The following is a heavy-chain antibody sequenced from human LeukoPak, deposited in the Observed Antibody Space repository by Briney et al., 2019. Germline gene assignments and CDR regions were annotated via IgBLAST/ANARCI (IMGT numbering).Heavy chain of an antibody. V-gene: IGHV3-66*04. CDR3: ARLVWVVVVAATPERYNWFDP. J-gene: IGHJ5*02. CDR2: IYGGSST. D-gene: IGHD2-15*01. Sequence: PGGSLRLSCAASGFTVSSNYISWVRQAPGKGLEWVSVIYGGSSTYFADSVKGRFTISRDNSKNTLYLQMNSLRAEDTAVYYCARLVWVVVVAATPERYNWFDPWGQGTLVTVSS. CDR1: GFTVSSNY.